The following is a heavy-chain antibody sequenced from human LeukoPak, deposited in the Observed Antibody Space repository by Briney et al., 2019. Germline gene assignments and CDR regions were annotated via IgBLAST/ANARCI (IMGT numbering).Heavy chain of an antibody. CDR2: IYYSGRT. V-gene: IGHV4-59*11. Sequence: SETLSLTCTVSGGSISSHFWSWIRQPPGKGLEWIGYIYYSGRTRYNPSLQSRVTISIDTSENNFSLKLTSVTAADTALYYCARLLDNDSSGDPDTFDMWGQETVVTVSS. D-gene: IGHD3-22*01. J-gene: IGHJ3*02. CDR1: GGSISSHF. CDR3: ARLLDNDSSGDPDTFDM.